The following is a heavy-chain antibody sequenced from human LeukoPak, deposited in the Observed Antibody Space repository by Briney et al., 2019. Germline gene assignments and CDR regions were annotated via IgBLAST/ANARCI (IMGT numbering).Heavy chain of an antibody. CDR2: ISWNSGSI. J-gene: IGHJ5*02. CDR1: GFTFDDYA. V-gene: IGHV3-9*01. D-gene: IGHD3-16*01. CDR3: AEDGAPTS. Sequence: GRSLRLSCAASGFTFDDYAMHWVRQAPGKGLEWVSGISWNSGSIGYADSVKGRFTISRDNAKNSLYLQMNSLRAEDTALYYCAEDGAPTSWGQGTLVTVSS.